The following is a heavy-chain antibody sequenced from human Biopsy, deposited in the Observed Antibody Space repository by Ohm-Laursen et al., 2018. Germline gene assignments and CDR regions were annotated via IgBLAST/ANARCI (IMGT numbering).Heavy chain of an antibody. V-gene: IGHV1-2*02. CDR1: GFSFIGYY. CDR2: ISPKSGDT. Sequence: GPSVKVACKASGFSFIGYYIQWGRLAAGPGLEWMGWISPKSGDTNYAHKFQGNITMTRDTSMSTAYMEMSRLRCDDTAVYYCALQSVAQMKNFDYWGQGTLVTVSS. CDR3: ALQSVAQMKNFDY. J-gene: IGHJ4*02. D-gene: IGHD6-19*01.